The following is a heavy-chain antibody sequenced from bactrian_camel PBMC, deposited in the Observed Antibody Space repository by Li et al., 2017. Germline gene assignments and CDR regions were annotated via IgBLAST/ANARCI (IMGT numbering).Heavy chain of an antibody. D-gene: IGHD1*01. J-gene: IGHJ4*01. Sequence: HVQLVESGGGSVQTGGSLRLSCAVAGYTSRSNCLGWFRRTDEQEREGLAAIVIRDGRTYTADSVQGRFAISQDSTKNILFLTMNTLKPEDTGMYYCAADGGLSDCSSSFQDYEYNFWGRGTQVTVS. CDR2: IVIRDGRT. CDR3: AADGGLSDCSSSFQDYEYNF. V-gene: IGHV3S1*01. CDR1: GYTSRSNC.